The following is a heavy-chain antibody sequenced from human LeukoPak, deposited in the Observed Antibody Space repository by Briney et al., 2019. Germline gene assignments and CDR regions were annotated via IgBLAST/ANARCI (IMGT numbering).Heavy chain of an antibody. CDR1: GGSISTGREY. V-gene: IGHV4-61*02. Sequence: SQTLSLTCTVSGGSISTGREYWSWIRQPAGKGLEWIGRVYATGSTNYSPSLKSRATISLDPSKNQFSLKLSSVTAADTAVYYCARGRSSGWSNYYYYGMDVWGQGTTVTVSS. D-gene: IGHD6-19*01. CDR3: ARGRSSGWSNYYYYGMDV. J-gene: IGHJ6*02. CDR2: VYATGST.